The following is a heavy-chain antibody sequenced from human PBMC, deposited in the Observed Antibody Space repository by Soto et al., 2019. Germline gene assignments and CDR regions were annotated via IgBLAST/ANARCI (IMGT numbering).Heavy chain of an antibody. J-gene: IGHJ1*01. V-gene: IGHV3-30*18. CDR1: GFTFSSYG. CDR3: AKEWGSSSWFSLREYFQH. D-gene: IGHD6-13*01. Sequence: QVQLVESGGGVVQPGRSLRLSCAASGFTFSSYGMHWVRQAPGKGLEWVAAISCDGSNKYYADSVKGRFTISRDNSKNTLSLKMNSLRAEDTAVYYCAKEWGSSSWFSLREYFQHWGQGTLVSVSS. CDR2: ISCDGSNK.